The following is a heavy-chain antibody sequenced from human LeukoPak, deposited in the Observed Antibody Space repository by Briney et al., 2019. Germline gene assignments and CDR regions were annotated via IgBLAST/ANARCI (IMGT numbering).Heavy chain of an antibody. J-gene: IGHJ4*02. V-gene: IGHV1-2*02. CDR2: INPNSGGT. Sequence: ASVKVSCKASGYTFTGYYMHWVRQAPGQGLEWMGWINPNSGGTNCAQKFQGRVTMTRDTSISTAYMELSRLRSDDTAVYYCARSPSDYGDFIDYWGQGTLVTVSS. CDR3: ARSPSDYGDFIDY. D-gene: IGHD4-17*01. CDR1: GYTFTGYY.